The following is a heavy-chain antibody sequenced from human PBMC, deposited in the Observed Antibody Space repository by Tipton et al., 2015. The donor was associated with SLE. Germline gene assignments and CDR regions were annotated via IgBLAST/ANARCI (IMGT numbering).Heavy chain of an antibody. CDR2: IRSKANGGTK. CDR1: GFNFADYA. CDR3: TTERGDRDY. D-gene: IGHD3-16*01. V-gene: IGHV3-49*04. J-gene: IGHJ4*02. Sequence: SLRLFCTASGFNFADYALSWVRPAPGKGLDWVGFIRSKANGGTKEYAASVKGRFTISRDDSKSIAYLQMNSLKTEDTAVYYCTTERGDRDYWGQGTLVTVSS.